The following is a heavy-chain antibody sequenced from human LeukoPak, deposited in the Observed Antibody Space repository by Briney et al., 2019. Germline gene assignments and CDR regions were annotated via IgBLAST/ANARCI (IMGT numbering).Heavy chain of an antibody. J-gene: IGHJ4*02. V-gene: IGHV3-66*01. CDR3: ARGDDIWTD. CDR2: IYSGGNT. D-gene: IGHD3-9*01. Sequence: GGSLRLSCAAYGFTVSSNYMSWVPQAPGKGLEWVSVIYSGGNTYYADSVKGRFTISRDNSKNPVYLHMNSLRAEDTAVYYCARGDDIWTDWGQGTLVTVSS. CDR1: GFTVSSNY.